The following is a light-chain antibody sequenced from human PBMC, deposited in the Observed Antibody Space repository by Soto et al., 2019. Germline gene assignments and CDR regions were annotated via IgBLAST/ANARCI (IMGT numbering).Light chain of an antibody. CDR3: LQYSSYPVT. CDR1: QGIRNS. CDR2: AAS. Sequence: DIHMTQSPASMSAPVGDTVTITCRASQGIRNSLIWFQQKPGKVPKRLIYAASSLQSAVPSRFSGSGSGTEFTLTISSLQPEDCATYYCLQYSSYPVTFGQGTKVDI. J-gene: IGKJ1*01. V-gene: IGKV1-17*03.